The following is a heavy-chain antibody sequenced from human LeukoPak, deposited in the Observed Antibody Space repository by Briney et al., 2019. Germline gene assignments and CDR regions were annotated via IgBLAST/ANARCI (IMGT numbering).Heavy chain of an antibody. V-gene: IGHV4-59*08. D-gene: IGHD3-22*01. CDR1: GASISSYY. CDR3: ASLHYYDSSCSRKAYYMDV. Sequence: SETLSLTCTVSGASISSYYWSWIRQPPGKGLEWIGYIYYSGSTNYNPSLKSRVTISVDTSKNQFSLKLSSVTAADTAVYYCASLHYYDSSCSRKAYYMDVWGKGTTVTISS. CDR2: IYYSGST. J-gene: IGHJ6*03.